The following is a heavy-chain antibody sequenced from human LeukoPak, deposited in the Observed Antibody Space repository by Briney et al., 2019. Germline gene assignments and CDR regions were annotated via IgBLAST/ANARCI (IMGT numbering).Heavy chain of an antibody. CDR2: ISWNSGSI. CDR3: AKDMRESGRGVTLDY. CDR1: GFTFDDYA. V-gene: IGHV3-9*01. D-gene: IGHD3-10*01. Sequence: GGSLRLSCAASGFTFDDYAMHWVRQAPGKGLEWVSGISWNSGSIGYADSVKGRFTISRDNAKNSLYLQMNSLRAEDTALYYCAKDMRESGRGVTLDYWGQGTWVTVSS. J-gene: IGHJ4*02.